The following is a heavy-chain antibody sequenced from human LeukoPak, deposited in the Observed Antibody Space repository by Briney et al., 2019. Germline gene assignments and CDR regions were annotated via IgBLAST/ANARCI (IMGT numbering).Heavy chain of an antibody. J-gene: IGHJ6*02. V-gene: IGHV3-74*03. CDR1: GFTFSRYW. D-gene: IGHD4-17*01. CDR2: ISPDGSTT. CDR3: ARVRYDYYGMDV. Sequence: GGSLRLSCAASGFTFSRYWMHWVRQAPGKGLMWVSRISPDGSTTLYADSVKGRFTISRDNAKNTLYLEMNSLRAEDTAVYYCARVRYDYYGMDVWGQGTTVTVSS.